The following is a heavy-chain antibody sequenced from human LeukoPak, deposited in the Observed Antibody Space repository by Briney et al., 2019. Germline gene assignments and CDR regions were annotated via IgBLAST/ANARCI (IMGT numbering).Heavy chain of an antibody. CDR1: GGSISSYY. D-gene: IGHD2-21*02. V-gene: IGHV4-4*07. CDR2: IYTSGST. J-gene: IGHJ3*02. Sequence: PSETLSLTCTVSGGSISSYYWSWLRQPAGKGLEWIGRIYTSGSTNYNPSLKSRVTMSVDTSKNQFSLKLSSVTAADTAVYYCARDRVVVTAISAFDIWGQGTMVAVSS. CDR3: ARDRVVVTAISAFDI.